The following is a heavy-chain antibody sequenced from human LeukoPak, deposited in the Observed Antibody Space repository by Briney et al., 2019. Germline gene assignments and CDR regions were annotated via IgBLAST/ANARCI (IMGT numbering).Heavy chain of an antibody. CDR3: AKGVLELRIMSWFDP. Sequence: GGSLRLSCAASGFTFSSYGMYWVRQAPGKGLEWVAVISYDGSNKYYADSVKGRFTISRDNSKNTLYLQMNSLRAEDTAVYYCAKGVLELRIMSWFDPWGQGTLVTVSS. D-gene: IGHD1-7*01. CDR1: GFTFSSYG. V-gene: IGHV3-30*18. CDR2: ISYDGSNK. J-gene: IGHJ5*02.